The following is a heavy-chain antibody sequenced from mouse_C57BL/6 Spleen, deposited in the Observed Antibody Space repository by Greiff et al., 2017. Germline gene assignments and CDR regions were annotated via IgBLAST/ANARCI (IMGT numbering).Heavy chain of an antibody. Sequence: QVQLQQPGAELVKPGASVKLSCKASGYTFTSYWMHWVKQRPGQGLEWIGMIHPNSGSTNYNEKFKSKATLTVDTSSSTAYMQLGSLTSEDSAVYYCASGMVTDYWGQGTTLTVSS. CDR2: IHPNSGST. J-gene: IGHJ2*01. CDR3: ASGMVTDY. V-gene: IGHV1-64*01. CDR1: GYTFTSYW. D-gene: IGHD2-2*01.